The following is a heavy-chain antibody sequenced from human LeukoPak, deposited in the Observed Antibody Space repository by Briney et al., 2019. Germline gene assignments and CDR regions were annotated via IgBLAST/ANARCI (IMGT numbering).Heavy chain of an antibody. Sequence: GGSLRLSCAASGFIINDHYMSWIRQAPGKGREWLSYSSTSGSTISYADSVKGRFTISRDNAKNSLYLQMNSLRAEDTAVYYCARESYYYGSGAYDPWGQGTLVTVSS. CDR2: SSTSGSTI. CDR1: GFIINDHY. V-gene: IGHV3-11*01. CDR3: ARESYYYGSGAYDP. D-gene: IGHD3-10*01. J-gene: IGHJ5*02.